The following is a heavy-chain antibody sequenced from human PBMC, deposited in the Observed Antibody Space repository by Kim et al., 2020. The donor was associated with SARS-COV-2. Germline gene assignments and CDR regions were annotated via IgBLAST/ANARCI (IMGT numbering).Heavy chain of an antibody. D-gene: IGHD2-15*01. V-gene: IGHV3-11*01. CDR2: ISSRGGST. Sequence: GGSLRLSCAASGLNFSYSYMSWIRQAPGKGLEWLSYISSRGGSTFYADSLEGRFTISRDNAENSLYLEMNYLRPEDTAVYYCVRIGEGDSSLDYFDQW. J-gene: IGHJ4*01. CDR1: GLNFSYSY. CDR3: VRIGEGDSSLDYFDQ.